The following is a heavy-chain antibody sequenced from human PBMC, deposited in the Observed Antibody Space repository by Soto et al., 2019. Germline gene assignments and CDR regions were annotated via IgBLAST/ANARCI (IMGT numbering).Heavy chain of an antibody. J-gene: IGHJ4*02. CDR3: ATENYYGSGSYSGY. V-gene: IGHV1-24*01. CDR2: FDPEDGET. D-gene: IGHD3-10*01. CDR1: GDTLTELS. Sequence: AAVKVSCKVSGDTLTELSMHWVRQAPGKGLEWMGGFDPEDGETIYAQKFQGRVTMTEDTSTDTAYMELSSLRSEDTAVYYCATENYYGSGSYSGYWGQGTLVTVSS.